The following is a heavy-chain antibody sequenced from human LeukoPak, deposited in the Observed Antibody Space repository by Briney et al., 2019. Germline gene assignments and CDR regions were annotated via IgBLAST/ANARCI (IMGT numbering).Heavy chain of an antibody. V-gene: IGHV1-69*06. Sequence: SVKVSCKVSGGTFSSYAISWVRQAPGQGLEWMGGIIPIFGTANYAQKFQGRVTITADKSTSTAYMELSSLRSEDTAVYYCASLSWGAVAGTVSYFQHWGQGTLVTVSS. D-gene: IGHD6-19*01. J-gene: IGHJ1*01. CDR2: IIPIFGTA. CDR1: GGTFSSYA. CDR3: ASLSWGAVAGTVSYFQH.